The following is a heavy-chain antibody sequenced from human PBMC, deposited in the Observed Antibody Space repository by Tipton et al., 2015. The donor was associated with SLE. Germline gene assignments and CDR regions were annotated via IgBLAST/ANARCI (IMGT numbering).Heavy chain of an antibody. D-gene: IGHD5-12*01. Sequence: TLSLTCAVSGGSISSSNWWSWVRQPPGKGLEWIGEIYHSGSTYYNPSLKSRVTISVDTSKNQFSLKLSSVTAADTAVYYCARDSGFIRINAFDIWGQGTMVTVSS. V-gene: IGHV4-4*02. CDR3: ARDSGFIRINAFDI. J-gene: IGHJ3*02. CDR2: IYHSGST. CDR1: GGSISSSNW.